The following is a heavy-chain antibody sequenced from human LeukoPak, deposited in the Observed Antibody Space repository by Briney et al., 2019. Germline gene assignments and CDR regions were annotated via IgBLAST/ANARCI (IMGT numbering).Heavy chain of an antibody. J-gene: IGHJ6*02. CDR3: ARDRYSSSSRRYYYYYYGMDV. V-gene: IGHV1-3*01. CDR1: GGTFSSYA. D-gene: IGHD6-13*01. CDR2: INAGNGNT. Sequence: ASVKVSCKASGGTFSSYAMHWVRQAPGQRLEWMGWINAGNGNTKYSQKFQGRVTITRDTSASTAYMELSSLRSEDTAVYYCARDRYSSSSRRYYYYYYGMDVWGQGTTVTVSS.